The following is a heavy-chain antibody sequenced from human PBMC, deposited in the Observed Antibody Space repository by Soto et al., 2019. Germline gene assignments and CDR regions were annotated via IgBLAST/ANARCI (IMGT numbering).Heavy chain of an antibody. D-gene: IGHD3-3*01. CDR2: IYSSGGT. Sequence: QVQLQESGPGLVKPSETLSLTCTVSGGAISGYYWTWIRQPAGKGLEWIGRIYSSGGTKYKPSLKSLVTMSLATTKNQFSLILSSVTAADTAVYYWARGQRFSDAFDPWGQGTLVTVSS. J-gene: IGHJ5*02. CDR3: ARGQRFSDAFDP. V-gene: IGHV4-4*07. CDR1: GGAISGYY.